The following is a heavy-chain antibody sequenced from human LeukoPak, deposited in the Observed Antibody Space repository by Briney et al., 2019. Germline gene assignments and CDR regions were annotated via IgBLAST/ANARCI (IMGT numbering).Heavy chain of an antibody. CDR1: GFPFIEYS. D-gene: IGHD1-1*01. CDR2: IGIDSGNT. CDR3: ARDHNYAFDN. Sequence: GGSLRLSCTASGFPFIEYSMNWVRQAPGKGLEWISYIGIDSGNTKYPDSVRGRFTISADKAKNSLYLQMNSLRVEDTAVYYCARDHNYAFDNWGQGTLVSVAS. V-gene: IGHV3-48*01. J-gene: IGHJ4*02.